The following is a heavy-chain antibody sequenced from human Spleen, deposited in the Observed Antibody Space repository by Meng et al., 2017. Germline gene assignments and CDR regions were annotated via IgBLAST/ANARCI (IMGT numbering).Heavy chain of an antibody. Sequence: QVRVVQFWAGVKKAGALGKVSCKASGYNFPDYYIHWVRRAPGQGLEWMGRIDPKSGDTHYAQRFQGRVTMTGDTSISTAYMELSGLRSDDTAMYYCARDEDISAAGKLFGDYWGQGTLVTVSS. CDR2: IDPKSGDT. D-gene: IGHD6-13*01. J-gene: IGHJ4*02. V-gene: IGHV1-2*06. CDR3: ARDEDISAAGKLFGDY. CDR1: GYNFPDYY.